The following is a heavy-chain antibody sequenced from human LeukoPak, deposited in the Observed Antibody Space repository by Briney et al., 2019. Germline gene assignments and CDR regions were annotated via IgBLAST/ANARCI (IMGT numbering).Heavy chain of an antibody. CDR2: ISYDGSNK. D-gene: IGHD1-26*01. Sequence: GRSLRLSCAASGFTFSSYGMHWVRQAPGKGLEWVAVISYDGSNKYYADSVKGRFTVSRDNAKNTLYLQMNSLRVEDMAVYYCARIIVGATGIDYWGQGTLVTVSS. V-gene: IGHV3-30*03. J-gene: IGHJ4*02. CDR3: ARIIVGATGIDY. CDR1: GFTFSSYG.